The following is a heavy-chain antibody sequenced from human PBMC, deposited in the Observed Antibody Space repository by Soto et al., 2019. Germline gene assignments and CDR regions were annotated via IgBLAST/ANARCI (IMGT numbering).Heavy chain of an antibody. D-gene: IGHD3-3*01. Sequence: GGSLRLSCAASGFTFSSYGMHWVRQAPGKGLEWVAVISYDGSNKYYADSVKGRFTISRDNSKNTLYLQMNRLRAKDPAVSYCANALRFLEWTTYYYFDYWGQGTLVTVFS. CDR1: GFTFSSYG. V-gene: IGHV3-30*18. CDR2: ISYDGSNK. J-gene: IGHJ4*02. CDR3: ANALRFLEWTTYYYFDY.